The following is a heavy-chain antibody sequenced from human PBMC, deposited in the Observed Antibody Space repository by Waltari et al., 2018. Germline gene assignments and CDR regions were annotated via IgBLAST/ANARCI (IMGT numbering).Heavy chain of an antibody. D-gene: IGHD3-10*01. CDR1: GGSFSGYY. CDR3: ARVMVRGVIRY. V-gene: IGHV4-34*01. Sequence: QVQLQQWGAGLLKPSETLSLTCAVYGGSFSGYYWSWIRQPPGKGLEWIGEINHSGSTNYNPSLKSRVTISVDTSKNQFSLKLSSVTAADTAVYYCARVMVRGVIRYWGQGTLVTVSS. CDR2: INHSGST. J-gene: IGHJ4*02.